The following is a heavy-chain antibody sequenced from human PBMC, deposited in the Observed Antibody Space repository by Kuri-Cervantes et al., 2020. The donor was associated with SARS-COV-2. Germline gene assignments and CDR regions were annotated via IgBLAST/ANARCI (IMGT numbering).Heavy chain of an antibody. D-gene: IGHD2-15*01. CDR1: GFNFSNFH. CDR3: AREGYCSGGSRPKTGSYYYGMDV. V-gene: IGHV3-21*01. Sequence: GESLKISCTASGFNFSNFHMNWVRQAPGKGLEWVASISGTSTHTYYADSLKGRFAISRDNAKNSLYLQMNSLRAEDTAVYYCAREGYCSGGSRPKTGSYYYGMDVWGQGTTVTVSS. CDR2: ISGTSTHT. J-gene: IGHJ6*02.